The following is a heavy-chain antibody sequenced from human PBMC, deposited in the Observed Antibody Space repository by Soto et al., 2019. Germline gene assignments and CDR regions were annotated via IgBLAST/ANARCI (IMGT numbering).Heavy chain of an antibody. CDR2: IYYTGGT. V-gene: IGHV4-30-4*01. D-gene: IGHD2-8*01. Sequence: SEALSLTCTFSGDSINTDYYWSWTRQPPGKGLEWIGHIYYTGGTFYSPSLKSRLALSVDTSKNQFSLRLSSVTAADTAVYYCARDTASKEYASHPYYPHFDSWGQGAMVTVS. CDR3: ARDTASKEYASHPYYPHFDS. CDR1: GDSINTDYY. J-gene: IGHJ5*01.